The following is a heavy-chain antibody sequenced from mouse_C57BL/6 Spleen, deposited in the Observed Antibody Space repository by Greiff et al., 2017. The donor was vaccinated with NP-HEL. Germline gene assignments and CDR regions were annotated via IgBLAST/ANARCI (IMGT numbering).Heavy chain of an antibody. CDR1: GFTFSDYG. J-gene: IGHJ4*01. CDR3: ARGGGFYAMDY. Sequence: DVQLVESGGGLVKPGGSLKLSCAASGFTFSDYGMHWVRQAPEKGLEWVAYISSGSSTIYYADTVKGRFTISRDNAKNTLFLQMTSLRSEDTAMYYCARGGGFYAMDYWDQGTSVTVSS. CDR2: ISSGSSTI. V-gene: IGHV5-17*01.